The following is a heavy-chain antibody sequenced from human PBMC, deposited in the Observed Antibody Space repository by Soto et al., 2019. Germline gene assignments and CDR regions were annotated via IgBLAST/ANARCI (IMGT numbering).Heavy chain of an antibody. J-gene: IGHJ4*02. D-gene: IGHD2-2*02. CDR3: ATRDTGRVY. V-gene: IGHV4-4*02. Sequence: QVQLQESGPGLVKPSGTLSLTCAVSGVSIGSHDWWTWVRQPPGKGLEWIGESHQSGYTHYNSSLESRVTVSLDKSKTHFSLQLNSVTVADTAVYYCATRDTGRVYWGQGTLVTVSS. CDR2: SHQSGYT. CDR1: GVSIGSHDW.